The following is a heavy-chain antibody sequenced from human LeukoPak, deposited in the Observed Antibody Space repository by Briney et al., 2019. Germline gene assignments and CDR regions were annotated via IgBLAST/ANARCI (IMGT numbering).Heavy chain of an antibody. CDR2: IRSKAYGGTT. CDR3: TRRRPFDY. J-gene: IGHJ4*02. V-gene: IGHV3-49*04. D-gene: IGHD6-25*01. CDR1: GFTFGDYA. Sequence: GSLRLSCTASGFTFGDYAMSWVRQAPGKGLEWVGFIRSKAYGGTTEYAASVKGRFTISRDDSKSIAYLQMNSLKTEDTAVYYCTRRRPFDYWGQGTLVTVSS.